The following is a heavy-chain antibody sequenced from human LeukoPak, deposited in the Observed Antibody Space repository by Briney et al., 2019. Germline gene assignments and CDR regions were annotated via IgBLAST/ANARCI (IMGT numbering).Heavy chain of an antibody. J-gene: IGHJ4*02. V-gene: IGHV3-30*03. CDR1: GFTFSSYG. D-gene: IGHD6-13*01. CDR3: AEDTAVYYCAKDGMESTSWSYFGY. CDR2: ISYDGSNK. Sequence: PGGSLRLSCAASGFTFSSYGMHWVRQAPGKGLEWVAVISYDGSNKYYADSVKGRFTISRDNSKNTLYLQMNSLRTEDTANSLRAEDTAVYYCAKDGMESTSWSYFGYWGQGTLVTVSS.